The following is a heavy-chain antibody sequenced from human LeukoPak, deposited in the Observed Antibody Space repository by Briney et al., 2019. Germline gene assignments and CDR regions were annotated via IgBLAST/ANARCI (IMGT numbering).Heavy chain of an antibody. V-gene: IGHV1-69*04. CDR1: GGTFSSYV. D-gene: IGHD2-15*01. J-gene: IGHJ2*01. CDR2: IIPILGIA. Sequence: SVKVSWKASGGTFSSYVISWVRQAPGQGLEWMGRIIPILGIANYAQRFQGRVTITADKSTTTAYMELSSLRSEDTAVYYCASLGLGYCSGGRCPGYFDLWGRGTLVTVSS. CDR3: ASLGLGYCSGGRCPGYFDL.